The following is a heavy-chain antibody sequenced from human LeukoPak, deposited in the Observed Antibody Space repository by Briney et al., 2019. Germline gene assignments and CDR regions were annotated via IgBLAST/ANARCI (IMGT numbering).Heavy chain of an antibody. CDR1: GYTFTIYG. V-gene: IGHV1-18*01. CDR2: ISAYNGNT. Sequence: GASVNVSCKASGYTFTIYGISWVRQAPGQGLEWMGWISAYNGNTNYAQKLQGRVTMTTDTSTSTAYMELRSLRSDDTAVYYCARGEGYSGYGASDYWGQGTLVTVSS. D-gene: IGHD5-12*01. CDR3: ARGEGYSGYGASDY. J-gene: IGHJ4*02.